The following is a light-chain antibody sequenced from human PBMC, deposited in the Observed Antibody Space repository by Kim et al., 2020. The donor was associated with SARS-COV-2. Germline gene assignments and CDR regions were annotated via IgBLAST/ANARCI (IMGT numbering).Light chain of an antibody. J-gene: IGKJ4*01. Sequence: ASVGDRVTITCRASQNVNNHLVWPQQKPGEAPKSLIYAASSLQSGVPTRFSGSGSGTDFTLTISSLLPEDFATYYCQQNSAYPLTFGGGTKVDIK. CDR1: QNVNNH. V-gene: IGKV1-16*01. CDR2: AAS. CDR3: QQNSAYPLT.